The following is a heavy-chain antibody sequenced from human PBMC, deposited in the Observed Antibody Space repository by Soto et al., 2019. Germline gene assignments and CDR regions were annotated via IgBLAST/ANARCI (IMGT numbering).Heavy chain of an antibody. CDR3: ARVGGVGAPPGTDV. CDR1: GGTFSSYV. CDR2: VIPILGQA. D-gene: IGHD1-26*01. V-gene: IGHV1-69*01. Sequence: QLVQSGAEVKKPGSSVKISCKASGGTFSSYVISWLRQAPGQGLEWMGGVIPILGQAYYAPNFQGRVTITADGSTRAAYMELNRLTSADTAVYFCARVGGVGAPPGTDVWGQGTLVTVS. J-gene: IGHJ4*02.